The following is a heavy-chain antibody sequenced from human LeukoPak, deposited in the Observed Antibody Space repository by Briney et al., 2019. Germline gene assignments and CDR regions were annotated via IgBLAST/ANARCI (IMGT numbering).Heavy chain of an antibody. Sequence: PSQTLSLTCTVSGGSISSGEYYWSWIRQPAGKGLEYIGRIYSTGSTNYNPSLRSRVTISVDTSKNHFSLKLSSVAAADTAVYYCARDQTYSGSGIYTYFDYWGQGILVTVST. D-gene: IGHD3-10*01. V-gene: IGHV4-61*02. CDR1: GGSISSGEYY. J-gene: IGHJ4*02. CDR2: IYSTGST. CDR3: ARDQTYSGSGIYTYFDY.